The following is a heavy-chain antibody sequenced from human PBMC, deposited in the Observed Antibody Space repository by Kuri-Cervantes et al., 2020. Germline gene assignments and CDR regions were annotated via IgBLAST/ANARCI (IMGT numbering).Heavy chain of an antibody. Sequence: ASVKVSCKVSGYTLTELSMHWVRQAPGKGREWMGGFDPEDGETIYAQKFQGRVTMTEDTSTDTAYMELSSLRSEDTAVYYCATSPQFLVAAAGNGPLYYGMGVWGQGTTVTVSS. V-gene: IGHV1-24*01. CDR2: FDPEDGET. CDR1: GYTLTELS. D-gene: IGHD6-13*01. CDR3: ATSPQFLVAAAGNGPLYYGMGV. J-gene: IGHJ6*02.